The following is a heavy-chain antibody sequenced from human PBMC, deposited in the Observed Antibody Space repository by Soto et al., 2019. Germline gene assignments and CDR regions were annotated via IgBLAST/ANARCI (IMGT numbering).Heavy chain of an antibody. J-gene: IGHJ4*02. D-gene: IGHD3-22*01. CDR3: ASPHSAYNYDSSGYHFDY. CDR1: GFTFSSYA. V-gene: IGHV3-30-3*01. CDR2: ISYDGSNK. Sequence: QVQLVESGGGVVQPGRSLRLSCAASGFTFSSYAMHWVRQAPGKGLEWVAVISYDGSNKYYADSVKGRFTISRDNSNNTRYLRMNSLRAEDTAVYYCASPHSAYNYDSSGYHFDYWGQGTLVTVSS.